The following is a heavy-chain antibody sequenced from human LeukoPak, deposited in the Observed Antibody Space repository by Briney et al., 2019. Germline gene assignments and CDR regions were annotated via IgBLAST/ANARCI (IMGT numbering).Heavy chain of an antibody. Sequence: PSETLSLTCTVSGGSISTEYWSWIRQSAEKGLEWIGRIYTSGSTNYNPSLKGRVTMSVDTSKNQVSLKLSSVTAADTAVYYCASDRYCVDGVCRTDWYFDLWGRGTLVTVSS. V-gene: IGHV4-4*07. D-gene: IGHD2-8*01. J-gene: IGHJ2*01. CDR1: GGSISTEY. CDR2: IYTSGST. CDR3: ASDRYCVDGVCRTDWYFDL.